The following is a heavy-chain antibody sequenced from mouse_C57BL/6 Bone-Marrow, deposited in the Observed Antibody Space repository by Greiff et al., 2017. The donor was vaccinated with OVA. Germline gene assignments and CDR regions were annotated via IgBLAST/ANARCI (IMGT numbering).Heavy chain of an antibody. CDR1: GYSITSGYY. CDR3: AREEGYDGYYFFDY. J-gene: IGHJ2*01. V-gene: IGHV3-6*01. Sequence: EVQLQESGPGLVKPSQSLSLTCSVTGYSITSGYYWNWIRQFPGNKLEWMGYISYDGSNNYNPSLKNRISITRDTSKNQFFLKLNSVTTEDTATYYCAREEGYDGYYFFDYWGQGTTLTVSS. CDR2: ISYDGSN. D-gene: IGHD2-3*01.